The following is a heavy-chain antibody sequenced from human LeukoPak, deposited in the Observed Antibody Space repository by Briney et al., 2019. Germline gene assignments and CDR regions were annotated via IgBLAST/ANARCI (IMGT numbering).Heavy chain of an antibody. CDR3: ARAPPRYSSSWYNWFDP. J-gene: IGHJ5*02. Sequence: KTSETLSLTCAVYGGSFSGYYWSWIRQPPGKGLEWIGEINHSGSTNYNPSLKSRVTTSVDTSKNQFSLKLSSVAAADTAVYYCARAPPRYSSSWYNWFDPWGQGTLVTVSS. V-gene: IGHV4-34*01. D-gene: IGHD6-13*01. CDR2: INHSGST. CDR1: GGSFSGYY.